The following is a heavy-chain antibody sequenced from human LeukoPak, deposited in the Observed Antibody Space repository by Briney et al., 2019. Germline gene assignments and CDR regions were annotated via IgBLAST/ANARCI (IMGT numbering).Heavy chain of an antibody. CDR3: ARMGYSYASGGYFDD. Sequence: SETLSLICTVSGGSISGDYWSWIRQPPGKGLEWIGYIHYSGSTNYNPSLKSRVTISIDTSANQFSLRLSSVTAADTAVYYCARMGYSYASGGYFDDWGQGTLVTVPS. CDR1: GGSISGDY. V-gene: IGHV4-59*01. CDR2: IHYSGST. J-gene: IGHJ4*02. D-gene: IGHD5-18*01.